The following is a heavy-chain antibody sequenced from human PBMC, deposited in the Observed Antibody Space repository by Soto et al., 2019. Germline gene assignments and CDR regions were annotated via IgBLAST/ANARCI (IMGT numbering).Heavy chain of an antibody. CDR3: AKDPAPYYYGSGSYGGLWAFDI. D-gene: IGHD3-10*01. V-gene: IGHV3-30*18. J-gene: IGHJ3*02. CDR2: ISYDGSNK. Sequence: GGSLRLSCAASGFTFSSYGMHWVRQAPGKGLEWVAVISYDGSNKYYADSVKGRFTISRDNSKNTLYLQMNSLRAEDTAVYYCAKDPAPYYYGSGSYGGLWAFDIWGQGTMVTVSS. CDR1: GFTFSSYG.